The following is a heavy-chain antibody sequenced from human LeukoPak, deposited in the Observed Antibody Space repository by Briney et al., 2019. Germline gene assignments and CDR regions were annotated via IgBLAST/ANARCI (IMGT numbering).Heavy chain of an antibody. Sequence: GGFLRLSCAASGFSFSYYSMHWVRQAPGKGLEWVSSITSGSNYMYYADSVKGRFTISRDNAKNSLYLQMNSLRAEDTAVYYCARDFLEWLPYSWGQGTLVTVSS. CDR1: GFSFSYYS. V-gene: IGHV3-21*01. CDR3: ARDFLEWLPYS. D-gene: IGHD3-3*01. J-gene: IGHJ4*02. CDR2: ITSGSNYM.